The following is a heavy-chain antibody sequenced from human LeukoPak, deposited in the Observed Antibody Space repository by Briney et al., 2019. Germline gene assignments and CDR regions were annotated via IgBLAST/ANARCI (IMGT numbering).Heavy chain of an antibody. CDR3: AKGSYCSSTSCYFGWFDP. CDR1: GFTFSSYG. CDR2: IRYDGNNE. J-gene: IGHJ5*02. V-gene: IGHV3-30*02. D-gene: IGHD2-2*01. Sequence: GGSLRLSCAASGFTFSSYGMHCVRQAPGKGLDWVAFIRYDGNNEYYADSVKGRFTISRDNSKNTLYLQMNSLRVEDTAVYYCAKGSYCSSTSCYFGWFDPWGQGTLVTVSS.